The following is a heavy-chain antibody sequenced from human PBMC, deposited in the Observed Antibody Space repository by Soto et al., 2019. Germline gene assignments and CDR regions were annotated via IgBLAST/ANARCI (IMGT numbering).Heavy chain of an antibody. CDR3: ARLPWGDAFDI. Sequence: SETLSLTCTVSGGSISSSSYYWGWIRQPPGKGLEWIGSIYYSGSTYYNPSLKSRVTISVDTSKNQFSLKLSSVTAADTAVYYCARLPWGDAFDIRGQGTMVTVSS. D-gene: IGHD3-16*01. J-gene: IGHJ3*02. CDR1: GGSISSSSYY. CDR2: IYYSGST. V-gene: IGHV4-39*01.